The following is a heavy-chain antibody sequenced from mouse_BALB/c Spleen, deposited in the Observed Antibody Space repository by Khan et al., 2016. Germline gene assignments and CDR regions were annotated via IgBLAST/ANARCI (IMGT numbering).Heavy chain of an antibody. CDR2: IRNKANGYTT. J-gene: IGHJ1*01. Sequence: EVELVESGGGLVQPGGSLRLSCATSGFTFTDYYMSWVRQPPGKALAWLGFIRNKANGYTTEYSASVKGRFTISRDNSQSILYLQLNTLRTEDSATYYCARDFSYYGSSYWYFDVWGAATTVTVSS. CDR3: ARDFSYYGSSYWYFDV. D-gene: IGHD1-1*01. CDR1: GFTFTDYY. V-gene: IGHV7-3*02.